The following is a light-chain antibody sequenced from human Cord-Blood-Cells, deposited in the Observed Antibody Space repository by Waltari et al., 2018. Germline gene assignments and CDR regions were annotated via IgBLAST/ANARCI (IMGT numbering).Light chain of an antibody. CDR2: DAS. J-gene: IGKJ1*01. CDR1: QSISSW. V-gene: IGKV1-5*01. Sequence: DIQMTPSPSTLSSYVGDRVTLTCRASQSISSWLAWYQQKPGKAPKLLIYDASSLESGVPSMFSGSGSGTEFTRTISSLQPDDFATYYCQQYNSYSQTFGQGTKVEIK. CDR3: QQYNSYSQT.